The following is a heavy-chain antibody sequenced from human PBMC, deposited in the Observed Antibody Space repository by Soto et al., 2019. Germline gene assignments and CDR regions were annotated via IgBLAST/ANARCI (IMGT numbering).Heavy chain of an antibody. CDR3: ARDLVVVPAATIDP. Sequence: SLRLSCAASGFTFSSYSMNWVRQAPGKGLEWVSSISSSSSYIYYADSVKGRFTISRDNAKNSLYLQMNSLRAEDTAVYYCARDLVVVPAATIDPWGQGTLVTVSS. V-gene: IGHV3-21*01. CDR2: ISSSSSYI. D-gene: IGHD2-2*01. J-gene: IGHJ5*02. CDR1: GFTFSSYS.